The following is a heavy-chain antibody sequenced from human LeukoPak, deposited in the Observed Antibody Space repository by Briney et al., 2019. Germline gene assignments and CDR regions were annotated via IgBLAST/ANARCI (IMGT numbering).Heavy chain of an antibody. V-gene: IGHV3-74*01. J-gene: IGHJ4*01. CDR2: MNSGGTTI. Sequence: GGSLRLSCAASGFSISGYWMHWVRQAAGEGLVWVSRMNSGGTTINYADSVKGRFTISRDDVDNTLHLQMNSLRVEDTAVYYCIREVQVRASASLGLWGQGTLVTVSS. CDR1: GFSISGYW. CDR3: IREVQVRASASLGL. D-gene: IGHD3-16*01.